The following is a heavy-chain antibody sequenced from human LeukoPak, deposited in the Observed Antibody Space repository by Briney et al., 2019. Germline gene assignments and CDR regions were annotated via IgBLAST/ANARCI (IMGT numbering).Heavy chain of an antibody. CDR2: FDPEDGET. CDR3: ATPTMVRGVIITFGAFDI. V-gene: IGHV1-24*01. J-gene: IGHJ3*02. D-gene: IGHD3-10*01. CDR1: GYTLTELS. Sequence: ASVKVSCKVSGYTLTELSMHWVRQAPGKGLEWMGGFDPEDGETIYAQKFQGRVTMTEDTSTDTAYMELSSLRSEDTAVYYCATPTMVRGVIITFGAFDIWGQGTMVTVSS.